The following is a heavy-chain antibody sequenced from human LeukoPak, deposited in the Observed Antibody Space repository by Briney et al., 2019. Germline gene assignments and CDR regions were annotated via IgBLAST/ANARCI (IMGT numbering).Heavy chain of an antibody. J-gene: IGHJ4*02. D-gene: IGHD5-18*01. CDR1: GGSISSYY. CDR3: ARGQHSYGYFNGFDY. Sequence: PETLSLTCTVSGGSISSYYWNWIRQPPGKGLEWIGYIYYSGSTNYNPSLESRVTMSVDTSKNQFSLKLSSVTAADTAVYYCARGQHSYGYFNGFDYWGQGTLVTVSS. CDR2: IYYSGST. V-gene: IGHV4-59*01.